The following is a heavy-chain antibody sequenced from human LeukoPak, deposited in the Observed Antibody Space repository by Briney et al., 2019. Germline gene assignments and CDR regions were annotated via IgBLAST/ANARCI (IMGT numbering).Heavy chain of an antibody. CDR2: IQYSGST. CDR1: DGSISNYY. J-gene: IGHJ6*02. CDR3: ARDSGLGYCSTTSCSYGLDV. V-gene: IGHV4-59*01. D-gene: IGHD2-2*01. Sequence: SEALSLTCSVSDGSISNYYWTWIRQPPGKGLEWIGNIQYSGSTNFNPSLKSRVTVSVDTSKNQVSLKLRSVTAADTAVYYCARDSGLGYCSTTSCSYGLDVWGQGTTVFVS.